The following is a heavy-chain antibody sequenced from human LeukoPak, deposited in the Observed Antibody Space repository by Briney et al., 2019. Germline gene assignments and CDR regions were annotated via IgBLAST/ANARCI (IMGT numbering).Heavy chain of an antibody. V-gene: IGHV1-2*02. CDR2: INPDSGGT. CDR1: GYTFLGYY. Sequence: ASVKVSCKASGYTFLGYYMHWVRQAPGQGLEWMGWINPDSGGTNYPQKFQGRVTMTRDTPISTAYMELTRLRSDDTAVYYCARDQERYSSGPAGFDYWGQGTLVTVSS. D-gene: IGHD6-19*01. J-gene: IGHJ4*02. CDR3: ARDQERYSSGPAGFDY.